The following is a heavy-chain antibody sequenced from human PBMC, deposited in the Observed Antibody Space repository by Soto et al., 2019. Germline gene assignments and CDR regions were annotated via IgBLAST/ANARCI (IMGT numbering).Heavy chain of an antibody. CDR3: ARVALSGIAVAGGYYYYYYMDV. CDR1: GFTFSSYW. J-gene: IGHJ6*03. Sequence: GGSLRLSCAASGFTFSSYWMSWVRQAPGKGLEWVANIKQDGSEKYYVDSVKGRFTISRDNAKNSLYLQMNSLRAEDTAVYYCARVALSGIAVAGGYYYYYYMDVWGKGTTVTVSS. CDR2: IKQDGSEK. V-gene: IGHV3-7*01. D-gene: IGHD6-19*01.